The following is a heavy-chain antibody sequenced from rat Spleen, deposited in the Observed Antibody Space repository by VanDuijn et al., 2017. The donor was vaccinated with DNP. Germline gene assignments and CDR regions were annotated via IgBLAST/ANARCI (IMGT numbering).Heavy chain of an antibody. CDR1: GFTFSGYD. D-gene: IGHD3-1*01. CDR3: VRRGGKGLFSK. J-gene: IGHJ3*01. V-gene: IGHV5S23*01. CDR2: VNTGSGIT. Sequence: EVQLVESGGDLQQPGRSLRLSCAASGFTFSGYDMAWVRQAPSKGLEWVASVNTGSGITYYRDSVKGRFIVSRDNAKSTLDLQMDSLRSEDTATYYCVRRGGKGLFSKWGQGTLVTVSS.